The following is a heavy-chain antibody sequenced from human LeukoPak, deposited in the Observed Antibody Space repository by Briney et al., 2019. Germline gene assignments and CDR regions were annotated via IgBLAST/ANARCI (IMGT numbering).Heavy chain of an antibody. D-gene: IGHD3-3*01. CDR3: ARGRFPSVYGMDV. CDR1: GFTFSSYG. CDR2: IWYDGSNK. J-gene: IGHJ6*02. Sequence: GGSLRLSCAASGFTFSSYGMQWVRQAPGKGLEWVAVIWYDGSNKYYADSVKGRFTISRDNSKNTLYLQMNSLRAEDTAVYYCARGRFPSVYGMDVWGQGTTVTVSS. V-gene: IGHV3-33*01.